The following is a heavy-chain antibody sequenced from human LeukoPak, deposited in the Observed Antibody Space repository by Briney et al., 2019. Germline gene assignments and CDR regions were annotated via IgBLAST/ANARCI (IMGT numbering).Heavy chain of an antibody. CDR3: ARHRPLESGYYYYDY. D-gene: IGHD3-3*01. V-gene: IGHV4-59*08. CDR1: GGSISSYY. J-gene: IGHJ4*02. Sequence: SETLSLTCTVSGGSISSYYWSWIRQPPGKGLEWIGYIYYSGSTNYNPSLKSRVTISVDTSKNQFSLKLSSVTAADTAVYHCARHRPLESGYYYYDYWGQGTLVTVSS. CDR2: IYYSGST.